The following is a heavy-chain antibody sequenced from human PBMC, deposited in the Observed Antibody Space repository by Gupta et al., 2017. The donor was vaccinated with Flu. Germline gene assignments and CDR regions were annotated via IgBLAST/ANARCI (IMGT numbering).Heavy chain of an antibody. CDR1: TFSSYW. CDR3: KSTNGATPGAD. Sequence: TFSSYWMTWVGKATGKGMEWRANIKEDESEKYYVEAGKGRCTIARDNAKNSRYLKMNSLRAEDTAVDDCKSTNGATPGADWGQGT. D-gene: IGHD6-13*01. V-gene: IGHV3-7*01. J-gene: IGHJ4*02. CDR2: IKEDESEK.